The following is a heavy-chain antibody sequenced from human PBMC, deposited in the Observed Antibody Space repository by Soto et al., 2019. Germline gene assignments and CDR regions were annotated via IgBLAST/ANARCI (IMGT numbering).Heavy chain of an antibody. V-gene: IGHV4-39*01. D-gene: IGHD6-19*01. CDR1: GGSISSSSYY. Sequence: SETLSLTCTVSGGSISSSSYYWGWIRQPPGKGLEWIGSIYYSGSTYYNPSLKSRVTISVDTSKNQFSLKLSSVTAADTAVYYCARGNPVAGTGYWGQGTLVTVSS. CDR2: IYYSGST. J-gene: IGHJ4*02. CDR3: ARGNPVAGTGY.